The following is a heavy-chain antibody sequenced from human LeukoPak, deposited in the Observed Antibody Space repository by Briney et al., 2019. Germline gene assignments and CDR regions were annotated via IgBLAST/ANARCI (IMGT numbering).Heavy chain of an antibody. J-gene: IGHJ3*02. CDR2: ISGSGGST. CDR3: AKFSITMVRGVLNAFDI. D-gene: IGHD3-10*01. CDR1: GFTFSSYA. Sequence: GGSLRLSCAASGFTFSSYAMSWVRQAPGKGLEWVSAISGSGGSTYYADSVKGRFTISRDNSKNTLYLQMNSLRAEDTAVYYCAKFSITMVRGVLNAFDIWGQGTMVTVSS. V-gene: IGHV3-23*01.